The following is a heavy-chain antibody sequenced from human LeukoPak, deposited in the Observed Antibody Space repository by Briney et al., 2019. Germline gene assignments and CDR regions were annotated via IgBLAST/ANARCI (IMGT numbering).Heavy chain of an antibody. CDR1: GFPFSRNG. J-gene: IGHJ4*02. CDR3: ARPRGRVQWLAPDY. D-gene: IGHD6-19*01. Sequence: GGSLRLSCAASGFPFSRNGMYWVRQAPGKGLEWVAFIRYDESNKYYADSVKGRFTISRDNSKNTLYLQMNSLRAEDTAVYYCARPRGRVQWLAPDYWGQGTLVTVSS. CDR2: IRYDESNK. V-gene: IGHV3-33*07.